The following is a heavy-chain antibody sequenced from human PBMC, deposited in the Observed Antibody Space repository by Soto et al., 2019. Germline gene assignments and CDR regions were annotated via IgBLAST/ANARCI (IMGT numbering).Heavy chain of an antibody. V-gene: IGHV1-18*01. J-gene: IGHJ3*02. CDR2: ISAYNGNT. CDR1: GYTFTSYG. D-gene: IGHD2-8*02. CDR3: ARATWWGDSLNPFDI. Sequence: GASVKVSCKASGYTFTSYGISWVRQAPGQGLEWMGWISAYNGNTNYAQKLQGRVTMTTDNSKSQFSLKLTSVIAADTAVYYCARATWWGDSLNPFDIWGQGTRVTVSS.